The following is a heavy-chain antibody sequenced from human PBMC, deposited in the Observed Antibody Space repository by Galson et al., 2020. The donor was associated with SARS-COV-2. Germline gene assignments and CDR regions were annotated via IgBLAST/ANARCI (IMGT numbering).Heavy chain of an antibody. D-gene: IGHD2-2*01. J-gene: IGHJ6*03. CDR3: ATSTFYYYHYMDV. V-gene: IGHV3-48*03. CDR1: GFTFNRYE. Sequence: GGSLRLSCAASGFTFNRYEMNWVRQAPGKGLEWISYISFNGDTIYYADSVKGRFTISRDNVKDSLYLQMNSLRAEDTAVYYCATSTFYYYHYMDVWGKGTTVTVSS. CDR2: ISFNGDTI.